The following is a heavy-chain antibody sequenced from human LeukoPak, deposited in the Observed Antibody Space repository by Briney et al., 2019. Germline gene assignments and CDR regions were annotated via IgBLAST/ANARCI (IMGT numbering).Heavy chain of an antibody. J-gene: IGHJ5*02. Sequence: SVKVSCKASGGTFSSYAISWVRQAPGQGLEWMGGIIPIFGTANYAQKFQGRVTITTDGSTSTAYMELSSLRSEDTAVYYCARDVRFWSGFAATEFDPWGQGTLVTVSS. CDR3: ARDVRFWSGFAATEFDP. V-gene: IGHV1-69*05. CDR2: IIPIFGTA. CDR1: GGTFSSYA. D-gene: IGHD3-3*01.